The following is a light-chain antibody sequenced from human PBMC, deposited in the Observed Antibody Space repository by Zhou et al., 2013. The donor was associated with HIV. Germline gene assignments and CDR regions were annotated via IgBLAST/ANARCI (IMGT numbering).Light chain of an antibody. J-gene: IGKJ4*01. Sequence: DIQMTQSPSSLSASVGDRVTITCRASQSITSYLNWYQQKPGKAPKLLIYSASSLQSGVPSGFSGGGSGTDFTLTISSLQPEDFATYYCQQSYSTPLTFGGGTKVEIK. V-gene: IGKV1-39*01. CDR3: QQSYSTPLT. CDR1: QSITSY. CDR2: SAS.